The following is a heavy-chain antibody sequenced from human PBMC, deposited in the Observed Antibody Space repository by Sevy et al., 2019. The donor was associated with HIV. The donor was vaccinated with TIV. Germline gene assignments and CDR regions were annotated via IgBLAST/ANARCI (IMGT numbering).Heavy chain of an antibody. CDR2: IYYSGST. CDR1: GGSISSYY. CDR3: ARDYYGSGCYSSDAFDI. D-gene: IGHD3-10*01. J-gene: IGHJ3*02. V-gene: IGHV4-59*01. Sequence: SESLSLTCTVSGGSISSYYWSWIRQPPGKGLEWIGYIYYSGSTNYNASLKSRVTISVDTSKNQFSLKLSSVTAADTAVYYCARDYYGSGCYSSDAFDIWGQGTMVTVSS.